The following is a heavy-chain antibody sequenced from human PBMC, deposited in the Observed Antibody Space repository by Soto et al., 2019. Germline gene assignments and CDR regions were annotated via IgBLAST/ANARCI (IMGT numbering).Heavy chain of an antibody. Sequence: PSETLSLTCTVSGGSISSYYWRWIRQPAGNGLEWIGRIYTSGSTNYNPSLKSRVTMSVDTSKNQFSLKLSSVTAADTAVYYCARGGSSWYPDYYGMDVWGQGTTVTVSS. CDR1: GGSISSYY. D-gene: IGHD6-13*01. CDR3: ARGGSSWYPDYYGMDV. V-gene: IGHV4-4*07. J-gene: IGHJ6*02. CDR2: IYTSGST.